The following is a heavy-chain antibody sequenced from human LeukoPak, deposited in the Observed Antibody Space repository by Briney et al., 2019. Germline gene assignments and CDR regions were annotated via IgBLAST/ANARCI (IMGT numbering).Heavy chain of an antibody. CDR3: ATDRSNSWIDY. CDR1: GLTFRNYG. D-gene: IGHD2/OR15-2a*01. J-gene: IGHJ4*02. Sequence: GGSLRLSCAASGLTFRNYGMHWVRQAPGKGLEWVAFIWYDGSNKYYVDSVKGRFTISRDNSKNTVYLQMGSLRVDDTAVYYCATDRSNSWIDYWGLGTLVTVAS. CDR2: IWYDGSNK. V-gene: IGHV3-30*02.